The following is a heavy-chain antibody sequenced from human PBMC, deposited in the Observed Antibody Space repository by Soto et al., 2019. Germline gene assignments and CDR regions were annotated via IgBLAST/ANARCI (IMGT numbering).Heavy chain of an antibody. CDR3: ASSSGDLDVYGMDI. D-gene: IGHD3-10*01. J-gene: IGHJ6*04. CDR1: GLTFISYV. Sequence: CGSLRLSCAASGLTFISYVMTVVRQPSGKSLEPVLTHTHSGDTTYNADSSNRVFTIFDDNAKNTLYLHLNNKRAKETATHHYASSSGDLDVYGMDIWGTGTTGTVSS. CDR2: HTHSGDTT. V-gene: IGHV3-23*01.